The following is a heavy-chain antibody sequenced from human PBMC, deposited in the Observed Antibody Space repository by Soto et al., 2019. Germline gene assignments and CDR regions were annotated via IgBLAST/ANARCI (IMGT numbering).Heavy chain of an antibody. D-gene: IGHD6-13*01. CDR1: GFTFSSYG. CDR3: AKDGRAGHSSSWYLDY. J-gene: IGHJ4*02. CDR2: ISYDGSNK. Sequence: QVRLVESGGGVVQPGRSLRLSCAASGFTFSSYGMHWVRQAPGKGLEWVAVISYDGSNKYYADSVKGRFTISRDNSKNTLYLQMNSLRAEDTAVYYCAKDGRAGHSSSWYLDYWGQGTLVTVSS. V-gene: IGHV3-30*18.